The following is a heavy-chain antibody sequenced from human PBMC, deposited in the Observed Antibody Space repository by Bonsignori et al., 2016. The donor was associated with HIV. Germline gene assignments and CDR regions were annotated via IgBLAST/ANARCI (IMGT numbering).Heavy chain of an antibody. CDR3: ARGRLVGAAHGGDAFDI. D-gene: IGHD1-26*01. CDR2: ISYDGSNK. V-gene: IGHV3-30-3*01. J-gene: IGHJ3*02. Sequence: VRQMPGKGLEWVAVISYDGSNKYYADSVKGRFTISRDNSKNTLYLQMNSLRAEDTAVYYCARGRLVGAAHGGDAFDIWGQGTMVTVSS.